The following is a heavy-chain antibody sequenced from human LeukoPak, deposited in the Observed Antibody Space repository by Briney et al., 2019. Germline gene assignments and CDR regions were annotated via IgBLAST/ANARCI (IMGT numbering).Heavy chain of an antibody. CDR3: ARQTGSGLFILP. CDR2: IYYAGNT. J-gene: IGHJ4*02. V-gene: IGHV4-39*01. D-gene: IGHD3/OR15-3a*01. CDR1: GVSISSSYSY. Sequence: WETLSLTCTVSGVSISSSYSYWGWIRQPPGMGLEWIGSIYYAGNTYYNASLKSQVSISIDTSKNQFSLKLTSVTAADTAVYYCARQTGSGLFILPGGQGTLVTVSS.